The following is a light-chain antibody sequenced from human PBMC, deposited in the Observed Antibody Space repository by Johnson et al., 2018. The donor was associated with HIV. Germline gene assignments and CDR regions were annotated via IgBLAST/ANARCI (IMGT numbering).Light chain of an antibody. Sequence: QSVLTQPPSVSAAPGQKVTISCSGSSSNIGNNYVSWYQQLPETAPKLLIYYNNKRPSGIPDRFSGSKSGTSATLGITGLQTGDEADYYCGTWDSSLSAGFFGTGTKVTFL. CDR2: YNN. CDR3: GTWDSSLSAGF. J-gene: IGLJ1*01. V-gene: IGLV1-51*01. CDR1: SSNIGNNY.